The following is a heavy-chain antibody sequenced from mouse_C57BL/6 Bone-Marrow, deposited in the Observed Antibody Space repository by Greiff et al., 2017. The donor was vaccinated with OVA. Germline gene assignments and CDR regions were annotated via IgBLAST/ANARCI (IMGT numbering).Heavy chain of an antibody. Sequence: EVKLMESGPELAKPGASVKIPCKASGYTFTDYNMDWVKQSHGKSLEWIGDINSNNGGTIYNQKFKGKATLTVDKSSSTAYMELRSLTSVDTAVYYCARGGYYDYDGGAWFAYWGQGTLVTVSA. CDR2: INSNNGGT. D-gene: IGHD2-4*01. V-gene: IGHV1-18*01. J-gene: IGHJ3*01. CDR1: GYTFTDYN. CDR3: ARGGYYDYDGGAWFAY.